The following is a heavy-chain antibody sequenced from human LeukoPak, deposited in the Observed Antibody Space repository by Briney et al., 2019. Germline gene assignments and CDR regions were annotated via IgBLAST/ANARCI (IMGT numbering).Heavy chain of an antibody. Sequence: SETLSLTCTVSGGSISSSSYYWGWIRQPPGKGLEWIGSIYYSGSTYYNPSLKSRVIISVDTSKNQFSLKLSSETAADTAVYYCARHSSMRSPITPWGQGTLVTVS. CDR2: IYYSGST. CDR1: GGSISSSSYY. V-gene: IGHV4-39*01. J-gene: IGHJ5*02. CDR3: ARHSSMRSPITP. D-gene: IGHD3-22*01.